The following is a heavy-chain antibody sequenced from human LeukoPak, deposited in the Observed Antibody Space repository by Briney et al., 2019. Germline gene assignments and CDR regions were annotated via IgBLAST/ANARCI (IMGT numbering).Heavy chain of an antibody. D-gene: IGHD5-12*01. CDR1: GYSFTSYW. V-gene: IGHV5-51*01. Sequence: PGESLKISCKGSGYSFTSYWIGWVRQMPGKGLEWMGIIYPGDSDTRYSPSFQGQVTISADKSISTAYLQWSSLKASDTAVYYCARPGNPVYSGYEYWGQGTLVTVSS. CDR3: ARPGNPVYSGYEY. CDR2: IYPGDSDT. J-gene: IGHJ4*02.